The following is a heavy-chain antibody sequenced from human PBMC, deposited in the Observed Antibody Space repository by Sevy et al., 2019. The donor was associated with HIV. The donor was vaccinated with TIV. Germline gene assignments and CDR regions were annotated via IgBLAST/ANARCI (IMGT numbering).Heavy chain of an antibody. V-gene: IGHV3-7*01. Sequence: GGSLRLSCAASGFTFSKYWMSWVRQAPGKGLEWVANIQEDGNGKYYVDAVKGRFTISRANAKNSLYLQMNSLRAEDTAVYYCATDPFSVTSSNDYMDVWGKGTTVTVSS. CDR3: ATDPFSVTSSNDYMDV. J-gene: IGHJ6*03. CDR2: IQEDGNGK. D-gene: IGHD4-17*01. CDR1: GFTFSKYW.